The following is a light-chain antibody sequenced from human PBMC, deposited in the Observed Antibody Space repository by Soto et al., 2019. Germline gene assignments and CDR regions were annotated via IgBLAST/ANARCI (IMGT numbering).Light chain of an antibody. CDR2: AAS. CDR1: QGIDSS. CDR3: QQLHDYPIT. Sequence: ILLTDSPSSLSASVRHRVSITCRASQGIDSSFAWYQQKPGKAPERLIYAASSLQSGVPSRFSGSGSGTDFTLTISSLQPGDFATYYCQQLHDYPITFGQGTRLEI. V-gene: IGKV1-9*01. J-gene: IGKJ5*01.